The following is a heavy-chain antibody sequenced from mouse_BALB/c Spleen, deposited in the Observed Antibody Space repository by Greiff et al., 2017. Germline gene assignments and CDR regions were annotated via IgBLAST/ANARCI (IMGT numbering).Heavy chain of an antibody. CDR2: INPYNDGT. V-gene: IGHV1-14*01. CDR3: ARGGYDYDWFAY. J-gene: IGHJ3*01. Sequence: EVQVVESGPELVKPGASVKMSCKASGYTFTSYVMHWVKQKPGQGLEWIGYINPYNDGTKYNEKFKGKATLTSDKSSSTAYMELSSLTSEDSAVYYCARGGYDYDWFAYWGQGTLVTVSA. D-gene: IGHD2-4*01. CDR1: GYTFTSYV.